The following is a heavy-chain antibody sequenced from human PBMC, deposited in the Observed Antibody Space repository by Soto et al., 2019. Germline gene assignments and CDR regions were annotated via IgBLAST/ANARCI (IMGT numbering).Heavy chain of an antibody. CDR3: ASSRRYGSGKYYYYYGMDV. V-gene: IGHV4-59*08. CDR2: IYYSGST. CDR1: GGSISSYY. J-gene: IGHJ6*02. Sequence: PSETLSLTCTVSGGSISSYYWSWIRQPPGKGLEWIGYIYYSGSTNYNPSLKSRVTISVDTSKNQFSLKLSSVTAADTAVYYCASSRRYGSGKYYYYYGMDVWGQWTTVTVS. D-gene: IGHD3-10*01.